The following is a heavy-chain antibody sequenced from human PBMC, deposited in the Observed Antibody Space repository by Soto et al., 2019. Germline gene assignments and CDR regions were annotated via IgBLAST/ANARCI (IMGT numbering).Heavy chain of an antibody. V-gene: IGHV4-30-4*01. J-gene: IGHJ4*02. Sequence: SETLSLTCTVSGGSSSRGNYYWSWIRQPPGKGLEWIGFISYSGSTYYSASLKSRFTISVDTSKNQFSLNLSFVTAADTAVYYCARQGYDILTGTEGLDYWGQGTLVTVSS. CDR3: ARQGYDILTGTEGLDY. CDR2: ISYSGST. CDR1: GGSSSRGNYY. D-gene: IGHD3-9*01.